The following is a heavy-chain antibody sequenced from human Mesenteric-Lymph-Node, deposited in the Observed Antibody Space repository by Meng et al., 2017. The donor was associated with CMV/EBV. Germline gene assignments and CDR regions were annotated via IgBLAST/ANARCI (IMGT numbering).Heavy chain of an antibody. CDR3: TKVSGDWR. CDR2: IKSKVDGGTT. J-gene: IGHJ4*02. Sequence: GGSLRLSCAASGFTFSSYSMNWVRQAPGKGLEWLGRIKSKVDGGTTDYAVPVKGRFTISRDDSKNILFLQMDSLRTEDTAMYYCTKVSGDWRWGQGTLVTVSS. CDR1: GFTFSSYS. V-gene: IGHV3-15*01. D-gene: IGHD2-21*02.